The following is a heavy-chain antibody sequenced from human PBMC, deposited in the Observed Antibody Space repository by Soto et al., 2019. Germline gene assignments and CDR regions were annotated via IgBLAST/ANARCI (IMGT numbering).Heavy chain of an antibody. CDR3: ARGGITLVRPYYYGMDV. CDR1: GFTISRYW. V-gene: IGHV3-74*01. CDR2: INSDGSST. D-gene: IGHD3-10*01. Sequence: EVQLVESGGSIVQPGGSLRLSCAASGFTISRYWMHWVRQAPGKGLVWVSRINSDGSSTSYADSVKGRFTISRDNAKNTLYLQMSSLRDEDTAVYYCARGGITLVRPYYYGMDVWGQGTTVTVSS. J-gene: IGHJ6*02.